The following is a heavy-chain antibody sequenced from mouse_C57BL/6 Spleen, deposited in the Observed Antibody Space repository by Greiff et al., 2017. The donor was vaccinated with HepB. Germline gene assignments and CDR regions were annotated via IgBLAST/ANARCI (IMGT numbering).Heavy chain of an antibody. CDR1: GYTFTSYW. V-gene: IGHV1-69*01. CDR3: ARSGDSNYGFYWYFDV. D-gene: IGHD2-5*01. CDR2: IDPSDSYT. Sequence: QVQLQQPGAELVMPGASVKLSCKASGYTFTSYWMHWVKQRPGQGLEWIGEIDPSDSYTNYNQKFKGKSTLTVDKSSSTAYMQLSSLTSEDSAVYDCARSGDSNYGFYWYFDVWGTGTTVTVSS. J-gene: IGHJ1*03.